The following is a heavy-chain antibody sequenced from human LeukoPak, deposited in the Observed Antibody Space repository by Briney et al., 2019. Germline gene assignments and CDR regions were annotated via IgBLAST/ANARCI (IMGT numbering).Heavy chain of an antibody. J-gene: IGHJ4*02. D-gene: IGHD3-22*01. CDR2: IYYSGST. Sequence: SETLSLTCTVSGGSISSYYWSWIRQPPGKGLEWIGYIYYSGSTNYNPSLKSRVTISVDTSKNQFSLKLSSVTAADTAVYYCARVRYYYDSSGPRVYYFDYWGQGTLVTVSS. V-gene: IGHV4-59*01. CDR1: GGSISSYY. CDR3: ARVRYYYDSSGPRVYYFDY.